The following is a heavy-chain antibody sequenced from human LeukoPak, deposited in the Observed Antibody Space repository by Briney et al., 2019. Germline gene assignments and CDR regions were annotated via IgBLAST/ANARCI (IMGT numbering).Heavy chain of an antibody. J-gene: IGHJ4*02. CDR1: GYSISSGYY. CDR3: ARQSVEMATIGGLDY. D-gene: IGHD5-24*01. Sequence: SETLSLTCAVSGYSISSGYYWGWIRQPPGKGLEWIGSIYHSGSTYYNPSLKSRVTISVDTSKNQFSLKLSSVTAADTAVYYCARQSVEMATIGGLDYWGQGILVTVSS. CDR2: IYHSGST. V-gene: IGHV4-38-2*01.